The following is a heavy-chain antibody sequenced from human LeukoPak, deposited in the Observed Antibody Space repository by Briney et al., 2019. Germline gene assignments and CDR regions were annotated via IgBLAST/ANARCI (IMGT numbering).Heavy chain of an antibody. Sequence: PGGSLRLSCVDSGFTFTNAWMSWVRQAPGKGLEWIGRIKSKTDGETTNYAEPVRGRFTISRDDSKSAVYLQMNSLKIEDTAVYYCTTDLGTYYHGSQRLIPIDYWGQGALVTVSS. J-gene: IGHJ4*02. CDR2: IKSKTDGETT. D-gene: IGHD3-10*01. CDR1: GFTFTNAW. CDR3: TTDLGTYYHGSQRLIPIDY. V-gene: IGHV3-15*01.